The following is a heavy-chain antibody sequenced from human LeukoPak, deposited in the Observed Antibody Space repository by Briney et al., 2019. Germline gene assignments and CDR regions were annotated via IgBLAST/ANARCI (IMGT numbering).Heavy chain of an antibody. CDR3: ARDPGRSGGSCYSDY. D-gene: IGHD2-15*01. CDR1: GFTVGSFS. V-gene: IGHV3-21*01. Sequence: KAGGSLRLSCAASGFTVGSFSMTWVRQAPGKGLEWVSTISSSGSGTYIYYADSVKGRFTISRDNAKNSLYLQMNSLRAEDTAVYYCARDPGRSGGSCYSDYCGQGTLVTVSS. CDR2: ISSSGSGTYI. J-gene: IGHJ4*02.